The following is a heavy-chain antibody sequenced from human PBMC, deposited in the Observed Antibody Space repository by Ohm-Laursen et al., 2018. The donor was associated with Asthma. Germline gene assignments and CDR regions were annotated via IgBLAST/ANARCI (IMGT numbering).Heavy chain of an antibody. CDR3: AKDYEGYCSGGSCYSFAMDV. Sequence: GSLRLSCAASGFTFRSYAMHWVRQAPGKGLEWVSIISGLDNGAYTYYADSVRGRFTISRDNSKSTLFLQMNNLRAEDTALYYCAKDYEGYCSGGSCYSFAMDVWGQGTTVTVSS. J-gene: IGHJ6*02. V-gene: IGHV3-23*01. CDR1: GFTFRSYA. D-gene: IGHD2-15*01. CDR2: ISGLDNGAYT.